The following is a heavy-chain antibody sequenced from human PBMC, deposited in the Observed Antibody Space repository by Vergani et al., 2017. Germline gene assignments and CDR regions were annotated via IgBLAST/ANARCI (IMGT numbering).Heavy chain of an antibody. J-gene: IGHJ4*02. D-gene: IGHD4-17*01. V-gene: IGHV4-31*03. CDR2: IYYSGST. CDR3: ATHRDYGDYGSNDY. CDR1: GSSISSGGYY. Sequence: QVQLQESGPGLVKPSQTLSLTCTVSGSSISSGGYYWSWLRQHPGKGLEWIGYIYYSGSTYYNPSLKSRVTISVDTSKNQFSLKLSSVTAEDTAVYYCATHRDYGDYGSNDYWGQGTLVTVSS.